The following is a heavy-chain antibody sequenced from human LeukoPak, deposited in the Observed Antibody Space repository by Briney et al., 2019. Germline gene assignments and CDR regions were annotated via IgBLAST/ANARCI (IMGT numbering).Heavy chain of an antibody. CDR3: ARETNYYGSGSYSLGWFDP. D-gene: IGHD3-10*01. CDR1: GGSFSGYY. V-gene: IGHV4-59*01. J-gene: IGHJ5*02. Sequence: SETLSLTCAVYGGSFSGYYWSWIRQPPGKGLEWIGYIYYSGSTNYNPSLKSRVTISVDTSKNQFSLKLSSVTAADTAVYYCARETNYYGSGSYSLGWFDPWGQGTLVTVSS. CDR2: IYYSGST.